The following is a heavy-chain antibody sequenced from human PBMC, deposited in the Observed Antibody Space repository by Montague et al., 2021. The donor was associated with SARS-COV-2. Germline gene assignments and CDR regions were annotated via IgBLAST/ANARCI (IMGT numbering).Heavy chain of an antibody. CDR3: ARAQNTCFIANCVNYFEV. V-gene: IGHV4-59*01. CDR2: VHYTGST. J-gene: IGHJ4*02. Sequence: SETLSLTCEVSGGSISSYYWSWIRQSPGKGLEWIVYVHYTGSTKYDPSLKTRVTLSLYTPKNHFSLKLSSVTAADTAVYYCARAQNTCFIANCVNYFEVWGLGALVTVSS. D-gene: IGHD1-1*01. CDR1: GGSISSYY.